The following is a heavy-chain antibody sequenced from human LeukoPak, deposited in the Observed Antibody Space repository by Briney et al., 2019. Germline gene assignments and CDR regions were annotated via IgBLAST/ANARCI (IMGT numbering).Heavy chain of an antibody. CDR2: VSRSGVST. CDR3: ARRYCSNGSCQYSFDC. J-gene: IGHJ4*02. V-gene: IGHV3-23*01. Sequence: PGGSLRLSCAASGFTFSSYSMSWVRQAPGKGLEWVSAVSRSGVSTHYGESIKGRFTISRDNSKNTVDLQMDSLRAEDTATYYCARRYCSNGSCQYSFDCWGRGTLATVSS. CDR1: GFTFSSYS. D-gene: IGHD2-15*01.